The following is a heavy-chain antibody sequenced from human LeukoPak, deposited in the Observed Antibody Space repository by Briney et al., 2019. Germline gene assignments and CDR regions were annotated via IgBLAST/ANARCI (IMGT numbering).Heavy chain of an antibody. D-gene: IGHD3-10*01. CDR3: AKGWFVQYVPPVV. Sequence: QPGGSLRLSCAASGFTFSSYAMSWVRQAPGKGLEWVSAISGSGGSTYYADSVKGRFTISRDNSKNTLCLQMNSLRAEDTAVYYCAKGWFVQYVPPVVWGQGTMVTVSS. CDR1: GFTFSSYA. CDR2: ISGSGGST. V-gene: IGHV3-23*01. J-gene: IGHJ3*01.